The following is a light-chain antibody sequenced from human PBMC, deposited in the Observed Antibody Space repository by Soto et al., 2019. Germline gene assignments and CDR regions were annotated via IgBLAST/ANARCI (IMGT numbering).Light chain of an antibody. V-gene: IGKV3-20*01. CDR2: PAS. J-gene: IGKJ4*01. CDR3: QQYGTSPAT. Sequence: EIVLTQSPGTLSLSPGERATLSCRASQSVSSSYLAWYQQKPGQAPRLLTYPASSRATGIPDRFSGSGSGTDFTLTISRLEPEDIAVFYCQQYGTSPATFGGGTTVEIK. CDR1: QSVSSSY.